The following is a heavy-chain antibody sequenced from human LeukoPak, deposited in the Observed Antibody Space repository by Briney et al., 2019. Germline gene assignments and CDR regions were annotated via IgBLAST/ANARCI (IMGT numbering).Heavy chain of an antibody. Sequence: EESLKISCKGSGYSFTSYWIGWVRQMPGKGLEWMGIIYPGDSDTRYSPSFQGQVTISADKSISTAYLQWSSLKASDTAMYYCARQGSRVYDILTGGMDVWGQGTTVTVSS. CDR1: GYSFTSYW. D-gene: IGHD3-9*01. V-gene: IGHV5-51*01. CDR2: IYPGDSDT. J-gene: IGHJ6*02. CDR3: ARQGSRVYDILTGGMDV.